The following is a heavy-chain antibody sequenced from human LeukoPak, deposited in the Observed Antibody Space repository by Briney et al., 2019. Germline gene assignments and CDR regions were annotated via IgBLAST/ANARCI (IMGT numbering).Heavy chain of an antibody. Sequence: ASVKVSCKASGYTFTSYDINWVRQATGQGLEWMGWMNPNSGNTGYAQKFQGRVTMTRNTSISTAYMELRSLRSDDTAVYYCARGASHHRANDYWGQGTLVTVSS. CDR3: ARGASHHRANDY. D-gene: IGHD3-10*01. V-gene: IGHV1-8*01. CDR2: MNPNSGNT. J-gene: IGHJ4*02. CDR1: GYTFTSYD.